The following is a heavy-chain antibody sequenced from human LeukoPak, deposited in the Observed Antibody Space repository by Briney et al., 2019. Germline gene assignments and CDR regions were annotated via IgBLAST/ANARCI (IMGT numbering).Heavy chain of an antibody. CDR3: ARGRYYDMDV. Sequence: AESLTLPCAPSELTFTSHWMHWVRQPPGQGRVWVSRINSDGSDRSHADFVKGPFTISRDLAKNSLYLQMNSLRAEDTAVYYCARGRYYDMDVWGQGTTVTVSS. CDR2: INSDGSDR. CDR1: ELTFTSHW. D-gene: IGHD1-14*01. V-gene: IGHV3-74*01. J-gene: IGHJ6*02.